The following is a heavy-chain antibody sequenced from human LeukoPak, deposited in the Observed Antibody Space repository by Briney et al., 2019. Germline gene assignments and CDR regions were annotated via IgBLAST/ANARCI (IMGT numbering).Heavy chain of an antibody. V-gene: IGHV3-33*06. CDR2: IWYDGSNK. Sequence: PGGSLRLSCAASGFTFSSYGMHWVRQAPGKGLEGVAVIWYDGSNKYCADSVKGRFTISRDNSKNTLYLQMNSLRAEDTAVYYCAKDLSGSCGYWGQGALVTVSS. CDR3: AKDLSGSCGY. D-gene: IGHD1-26*01. J-gene: IGHJ4*02. CDR1: GFTFSSYG.